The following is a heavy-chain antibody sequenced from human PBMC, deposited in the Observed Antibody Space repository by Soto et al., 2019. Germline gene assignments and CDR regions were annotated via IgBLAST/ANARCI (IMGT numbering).Heavy chain of an antibody. CDR3: ARGNPITRMVVVAPDFDY. CDR2: ISSSSSTI. J-gene: IGHJ4*02. V-gene: IGHV3-48*02. Sequence: EVQLVESGGGLVQPGGSLRLSCAASGFTFSSYSMNWVRQAPGKGLEWVSYISSSSSTIYYADSVKGRFTISRDNAKNSLYLQMNSLRDEDSAVYYCARGNPITRMVVVAPDFDYWGQGTLVTVSS. CDR1: GFTFSSYS. D-gene: IGHD3-22*01.